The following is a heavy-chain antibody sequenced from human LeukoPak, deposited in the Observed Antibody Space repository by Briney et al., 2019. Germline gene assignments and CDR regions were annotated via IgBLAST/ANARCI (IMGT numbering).Heavy chain of an antibody. CDR3: ARDRSVVVVAANGGPFDY. Sequence: GASVKVSCKASGYTFTSYGISWVRRAPGHGLEWMGWISAYNGNTNHAQKLQGRVTMTTDTSTSTAYMELRSLRSDDTAVYYCARDRSVVVVAANGGPFDYWGQGTLVTVSS. CDR1: GYTFTSYG. V-gene: IGHV1-18*04. J-gene: IGHJ4*02. D-gene: IGHD2-15*01. CDR2: ISAYNGNT.